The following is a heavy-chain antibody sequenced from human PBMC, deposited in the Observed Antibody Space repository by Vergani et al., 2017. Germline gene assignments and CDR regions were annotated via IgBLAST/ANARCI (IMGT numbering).Heavy chain of an antibody. D-gene: IGHD3-22*01. CDR3: AKAYDKKRAPNLDAFDI. V-gene: IGHV1-69*14. CDR1: GGTFSSYA. CDR2: IIPIFGTA. J-gene: IGHJ3*02. Sequence: QVQLVQSGAEVKKPGSSVKVSCKASGGTFSSYAISWVRQAPGQGLEWMGRIIPIFGTANYAQKFQGRVTITADKSTSTAYMELSSLRSEDTAVYYCAKAYDKKRAPNLDAFDIWGQGTMVTVSS.